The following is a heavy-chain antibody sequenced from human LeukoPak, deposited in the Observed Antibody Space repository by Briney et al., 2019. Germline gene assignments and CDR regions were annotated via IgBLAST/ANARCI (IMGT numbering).Heavy chain of an antibody. Sequence: SETLSLTCTVSGGSISSYYWSWIRQPPGKGLEWIGYIYYSGSTNYNPSLKSRVTISVDTSKNQFSLKLSSVTAADTAVYYCAKLGGLLWFGELSPFDYWGQGTLVTVSS. CDR1: GGSISSYY. V-gene: IGHV4-59*01. CDR3: AKLGGLLWFGELSPFDY. D-gene: IGHD3-10*01. J-gene: IGHJ4*02. CDR2: IYYSGST.